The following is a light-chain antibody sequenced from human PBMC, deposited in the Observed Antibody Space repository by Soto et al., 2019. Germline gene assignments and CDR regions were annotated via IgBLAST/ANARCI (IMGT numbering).Light chain of an antibody. CDR3: QQYNHWPLT. CDR2: AAS. J-gene: IGKJ4*01. Sequence: VTTQSPATLSVSPGERATLSCRASQGLGTNLAWYQQKPGQAPRLLIYAASTMATGVPGRFSGSGSGTEFTLTISSLQSEDFAVYYFQQYNHWPLTFGGGTTVESK. CDR1: QGLGTN. V-gene: IGKV3-15*01.